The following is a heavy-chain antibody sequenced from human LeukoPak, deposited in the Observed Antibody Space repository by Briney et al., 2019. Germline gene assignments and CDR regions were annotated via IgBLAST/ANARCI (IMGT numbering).Heavy chain of an antibody. Sequence: KPSETLSLTCAVYGGSFSGYYWSWIRQPPGKGLEWIGYIYYSGSTNYNPSPKSRVTISVDTSKNQFSLKLSSVTAADTAVYYCARSGRYSNYRRFDAFDIWGQGTMVTVSS. D-gene: IGHD4-11*01. J-gene: IGHJ3*02. V-gene: IGHV4-59*12. CDR1: GGSFSGYY. CDR2: IYYSGST. CDR3: ARSGRYSNYRRFDAFDI.